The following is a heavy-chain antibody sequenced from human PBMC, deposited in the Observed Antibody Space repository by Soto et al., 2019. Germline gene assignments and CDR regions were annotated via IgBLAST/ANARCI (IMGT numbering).Heavy chain of an antibody. CDR2: MNPKSGNT. CDR1: GYTFTSYD. V-gene: IGHV1-8*01. D-gene: IGHD3-10*01. Sequence: GASVKASCKASGYTFTSYDMNWVRQATGQGLEWMGWMNPKSGNTGYVQKFRGRVTMTRNTSISTAYMELSSLRSEDTAVYYCARGPFGSGSYSDYWGQGTLVTVS. CDR3: ARGPFGSGSYSDY. J-gene: IGHJ4*02.